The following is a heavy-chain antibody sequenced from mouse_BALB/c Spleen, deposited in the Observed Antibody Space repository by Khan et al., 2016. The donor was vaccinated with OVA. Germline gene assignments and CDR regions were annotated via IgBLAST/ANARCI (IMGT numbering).Heavy chain of an antibody. D-gene: IGHD2-2*01. Sequence: VQLQQSGPELMKPGASVRISCKASGYSFTTYYIHWLMQSHGKSLEWIGYIDPFSGGTTYNQKFKGKATLTVDKSYSTAYIHLSNLTSEDSAVYSWTRHGYVAGFTYGGQGTLVTVSA. V-gene: IGHV1S135*01. CDR2: IDPFSGGT. CDR3: TRHGYVAGFTY. J-gene: IGHJ3*01. CDR1: GYSFTTYY.